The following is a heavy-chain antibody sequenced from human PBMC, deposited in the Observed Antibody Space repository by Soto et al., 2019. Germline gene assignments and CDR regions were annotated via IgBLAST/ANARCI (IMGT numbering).Heavy chain of an antibody. Sequence: QVQLQESGPGLVKPSQTLSLTCTVSGGSISSGDYYWSWIRQPPGKGLEWIGYIYYSGSTYYNPSLKSRVTISVDTSKNKFSLKLSSVTAADTAVYYCARAYCGGDCPWGDAFDIWGQGTMVTVSS. J-gene: IGHJ3*02. D-gene: IGHD2-21*02. V-gene: IGHV4-30-4*01. CDR1: GGSISSGDYY. CDR3: ARAYCGGDCPWGDAFDI. CDR2: IYYSGST.